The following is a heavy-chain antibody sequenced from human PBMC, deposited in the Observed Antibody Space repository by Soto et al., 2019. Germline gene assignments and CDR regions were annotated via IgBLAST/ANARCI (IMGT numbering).Heavy chain of an antibody. CDR3: ASPLKWSGYYIAFDY. D-gene: IGHD3-3*01. V-gene: IGHV1-69*01. Sequence: QVQLLQSGAEVKKPGTSVKVSCKASGATFSSFASSWVRQAPGQGLEWMGVIIPTFDTISYAQKCQGRVTITADESTRTAYMDLNSLTSEATAVYYCASPLKWSGYYIAFDYWGQGALVIVSS. CDR2: IIPTFDTI. J-gene: IGHJ4*02. CDR1: GATFSSFA.